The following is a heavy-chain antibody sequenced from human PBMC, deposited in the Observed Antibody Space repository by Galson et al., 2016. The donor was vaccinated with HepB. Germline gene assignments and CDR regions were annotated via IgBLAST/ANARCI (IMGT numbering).Heavy chain of an antibody. Sequence: SLRLSCAASGFTFSSYSMNWVRQAPGKGLEWVSSISSSSSYIYYADSVKGRFTISRDNAKNSLYLQMNSLRAEDTAVYYCARDAFCGGDCFSRYFDLWGRGTLVTDSS. D-gene: IGHD2-21*01. CDR1: GFTFSSYS. CDR3: ARDAFCGGDCFSRYFDL. V-gene: IGHV3-21*01. CDR2: ISSSSSYI. J-gene: IGHJ2*01.